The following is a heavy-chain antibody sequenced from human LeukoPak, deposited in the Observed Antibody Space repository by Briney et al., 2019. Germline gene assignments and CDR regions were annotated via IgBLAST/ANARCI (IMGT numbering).Heavy chain of an antibody. D-gene: IGHD2-15*01. CDR2: IYHSGST. V-gene: IGHV4-30-2*01. CDR3: ARRRVAATLDY. Sequence: SETLSLTCTVSGGSISSGGYYWSWIRQHPGKGLEWIGYIYHSGSTYYNPSLKSRVTISVDRSKNQFSLKLSSVTAADTAVYYCARRRVAATLDYWGQGTLVTVSS. J-gene: IGHJ4*02. CDR1: GGSISSGGYY.